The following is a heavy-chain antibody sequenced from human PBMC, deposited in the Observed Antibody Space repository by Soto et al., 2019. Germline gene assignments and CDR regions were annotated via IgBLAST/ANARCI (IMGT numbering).Heavy chain of an antibody. CDR2: MNPNSGNT. CDR1: GYTFTSYD. V-gene: IGHV1-8*01. D-gene: IGHD6-19*01. Sequence: QVQLVQSGAEVKKPGASVKVSCKASGYTFTSYDINWVRQATRQGLEWMGWMNPNSGNTGYAQKFQGRVTMNRNTSISTADRELSSLRSEDTAVYYCARGGDSSGWHDNWFDPWGQGTLVTVSS. CDR3: ARGGDSSGWHDNWFDP. J-gene: IGHJ5*02.